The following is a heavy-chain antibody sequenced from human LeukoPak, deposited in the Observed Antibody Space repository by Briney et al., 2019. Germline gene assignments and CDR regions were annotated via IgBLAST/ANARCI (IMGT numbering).Heavy chain of an antibody. D-gene: IGHD5-12*01. Sequence: SGTLSLTCAVSGGSISISNWWSWLRQPPGKGLEWIGEIYHSGTTNYNPSLKSRVTISLDTSKNQSSLKLSSVTTADTAVYYCAREEATARDFDYWGQGTLVTVSS. CDR1: GGSISISNW. J-gene: IGHJ4*02. CDR3: AREEATARDFDY. V-gene: IGHV4-4*02. CDR2: IYHSGTT.